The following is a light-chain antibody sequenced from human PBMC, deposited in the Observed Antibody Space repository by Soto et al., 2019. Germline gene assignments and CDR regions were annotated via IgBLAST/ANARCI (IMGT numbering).Light chain of an antibody. Sequence: TLSPVERATLSCRASQSVSNNYLAWYQQKPGQAPRLLIYGASNRATGIPDRFSGSGSGTDFTLTISRLEPEDFAVYYCQQYGSSGTFGQGTKVDIK. CDR2: GAS. CDR1: QSVSNNY. J-gene: IGKJ1*01. V-gene: IGKV3-20*01. CDR3: QQYGSSGT.